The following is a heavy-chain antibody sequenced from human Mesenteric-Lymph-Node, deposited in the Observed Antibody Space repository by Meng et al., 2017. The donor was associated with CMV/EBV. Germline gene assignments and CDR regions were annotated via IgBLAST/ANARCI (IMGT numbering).Heavy chain of an antibody. CDR2: ISSDGSSA. Sequence: GESLKISCTASGFTFTNYWMHWVRQAPGKGLVWVSRISSDGSSANYADSVKGRFTISRDNAKNTLFLQMNSLRADDTALYYCARDYSGPYYYYYGMDVWGQGTTVTVSS. V-gene: IGHV3-74*01. J-gene: IGHJ6*02. CDR3: ARDYSGPYYYYYGMDV. CDR1: GFTFTNYW. D-gene: IGHD2-15*01.